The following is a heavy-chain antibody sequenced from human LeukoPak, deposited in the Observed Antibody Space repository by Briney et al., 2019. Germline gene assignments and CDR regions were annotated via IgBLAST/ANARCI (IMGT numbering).Heavy chain of an antibody. Sequence: TSETLSLTCTVSGGSVSSGDYYWSWLRQPPGKGLEWIGYIDYTGSNNYNPSLRIRVTVSVDTSKNHFSLKLNSVTAADTAVYYCARGFSRDGSGFDYWGQGTLVTVSS. V-gene: IGHV4-61*03. CDR1: GGSVSSGDYY. D-gene: IGHD3-10*01. CDR2: IDYTGSN. J-gene: IGHJ4*02. CDR3: ARGFSRDGSGFDY.